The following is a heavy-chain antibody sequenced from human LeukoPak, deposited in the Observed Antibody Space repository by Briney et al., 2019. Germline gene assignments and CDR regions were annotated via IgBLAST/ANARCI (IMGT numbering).Heavy chain of an antibody. CDR2: IWYDGSNK. Sequence: GGSLRLSCAASGFTFSSYGMHWVRQAPGKGLEWVAVIWYDGSNKYYADSVKGRFTISRDNSKNTLYLQMNSLRAEDTAVYYCVYYDSSGYYGGDYWGQGTLVTVSS. J-gene: IGHJ4*02. CDR1: GFTFSSYG. D-gene: IGHD3-22*01. V-gene: IGHV3-33*01. CDR3: VYYDSSGYYGGDY.